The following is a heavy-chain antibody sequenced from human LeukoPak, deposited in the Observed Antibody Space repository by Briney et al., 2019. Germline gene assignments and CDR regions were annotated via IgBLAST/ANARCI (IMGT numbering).Heavy chain of an antibody. CDR1: GGSISGYY. CDR3: ARARGGDSRTFDY. D-gene: IGHD2-21*01. J-gene: IGHJ4*02. Sequence: SETLSLTCNDSGGSISGYYWNWIRQPAGKGLEWVGRVYTSGSTNYNPSLKSRVTMSVDTSKNQFSLNLSSVTAADTAVYYCARARGGDSRTFDYWGQGTLVTVSS. CDR2: VYTSGST. V-gene: IGHV4-4*07.